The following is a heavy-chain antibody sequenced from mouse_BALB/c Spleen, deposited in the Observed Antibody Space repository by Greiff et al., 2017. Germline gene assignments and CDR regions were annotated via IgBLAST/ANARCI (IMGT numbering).Heavy chain of an antibody. V-gene: IGHV5-9-4*01. CDR2: ISSGGSYT. D-gene: IGHD4-1*01. CDR1: GFTFSSYS. J-gene: IGHJ2*01. CDR3: ARETGTGPFDY. Sequence: EVHLVESGGGLVKPGGSLKLSCAASGFTFSSYSMSWVRQSPEKRLEWVAEISSGGSYTYYPDTVTGRFTISRDNAKNTLYLEMSSLRSEDTAMYYCARETGTGPFDYWGQGTTLTVSS.